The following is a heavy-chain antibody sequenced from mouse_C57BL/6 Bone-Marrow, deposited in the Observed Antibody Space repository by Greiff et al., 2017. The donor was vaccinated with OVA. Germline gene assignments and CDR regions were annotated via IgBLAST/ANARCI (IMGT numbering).Heavy chain of an antibody. CDR1: GYTFTSYW. CDR3: ASEVTFTGTWFAY. V-gene: IGHV1-64*01. J-gene: IGHJ3*01. D-gene: IGHD2-13*01. CDR2: IHPNSGST. Sequence: QVQLQQPGAELVKPGASVTLSCKASGYTFTSYWMHWVKQRPGQGLEWIGMIHPNSGSTNYNAKFKSKATLHVDKSSSTAYMQLSSLTSEDSAVYYCASEVTFTGTWFAYWGQGTLVTVSA.